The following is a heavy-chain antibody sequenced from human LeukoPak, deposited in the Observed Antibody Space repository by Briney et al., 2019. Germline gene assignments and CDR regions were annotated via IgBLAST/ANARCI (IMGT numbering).Heavy chain of an antibody. Sequence: SETLSLTCTVSGGSISSSSYYWGWIRQPPGKGLEWIGSIYYSGSTYYNPSLKSRVTISVDTSKNQFSLKLSSVTAADTAVYYCASLPEFSQDAFGIWGQGTMVTVSS. CDR2: IYYSGST. D-gene: IGHD3-10*01. CDR1: GGSISSSSYY. V-gene: IGHV4-39*07. J-gene: IGHJ3*02. CDR3: ASLPEFSQDAFGI.